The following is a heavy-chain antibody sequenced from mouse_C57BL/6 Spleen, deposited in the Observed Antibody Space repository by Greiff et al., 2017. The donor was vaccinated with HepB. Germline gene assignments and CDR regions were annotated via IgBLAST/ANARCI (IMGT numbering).Heavy chain of an antibody. Sequence: EVKVEESGGGLVQPGGSMKLSCAASGFTFSDAWMDWVRQSPEKGLEWVAEIRNKANNHATYYAESVKGRFTISRDDSKSSVYLQMNSLRAEDTGIYYCTRPTTAYYYAMDYWGQGTSVTVSS. D-gene: IGHD1-2*01. CDR3: TRPTTAYYYAMDY. CDR2: IRNKANNHAT. V-gene: IGHV6-6*01. CDR1: GFTFSDAW. J-gene: IGHJ4*01.